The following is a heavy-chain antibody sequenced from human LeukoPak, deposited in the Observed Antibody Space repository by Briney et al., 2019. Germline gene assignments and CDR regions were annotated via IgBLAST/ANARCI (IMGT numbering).Heavy chain of an antibody. V-gene: IGHV3-30*18. CDR1: GFTFSSYG. Sequence: GGSLRLSCAASGFTFSSYGMHWVRQAPGKGLEWVAVISYDGSNKYYADSVKGRFTISRDNSKNTLYLQMNSLRAEDTAVYYCAKAAGAVAGTVDYFDYWGQGTLVTVSS. CDR3: AKAAGAVAGTVDYFDY. CDR2: ISYDGSNK. D-gene: IGHD6-19*01. J-gene: IGHJ4*02.